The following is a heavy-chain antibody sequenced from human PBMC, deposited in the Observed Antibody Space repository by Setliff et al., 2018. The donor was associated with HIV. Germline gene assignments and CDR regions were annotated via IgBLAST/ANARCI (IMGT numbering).Heavy chain of an antibody. CDR1: GGTFSSYA. CDR2: IIPIFGTA. V-gene: IGHV1-69*13. J-gene: IGHJ4*02. D-gene: IGHD5-12*01. Sequence: ASVKVSCKASGGTFSSYAISWVRQAPGQGLEWMGGIIPIFGTANYAQKFQGRVTITADESTSTAYMELSSLRSEDTAMYYCARDAGYSGYAWNYWGQGTLVTVSS. CDR3: ARDAGYSGYAWNY.